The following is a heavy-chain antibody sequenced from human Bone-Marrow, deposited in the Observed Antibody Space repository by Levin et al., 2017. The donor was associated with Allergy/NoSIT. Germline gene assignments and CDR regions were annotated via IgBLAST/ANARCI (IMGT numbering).Heavy chain of an antibody. CDR1: GGSISSSSYY. CDR2: IFFTGIT. D-gene: IGHD5-24*01. J-gene: IGHJ2*01. V-gene: IGHV4-39*01. CDR3: ASLRVSRYFDL. Sequence: SETLSLTCSVSGGSISSSSYYWGWVRQPPGKGPEWVGTIFFTGITYYNPSLKSRLTISLDTSKNQFSLKSHSLPAADTAVYYCASLRVSRYFDLWGRGTLVTVSS.